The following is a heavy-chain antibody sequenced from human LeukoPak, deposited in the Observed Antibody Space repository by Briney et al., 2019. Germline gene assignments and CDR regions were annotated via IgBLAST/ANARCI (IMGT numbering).Heavy chain of an antibody. Sequence: GGSLRLSCAASGFTFSTYAMHWVRQAPGKGLEWVAVIPYDGSNKYYADSVKGRFTISRENSKNRLYLQMNSLRAEDTAVYYCAELGITMIGGVWGKGTTVTVSS. D-gene: IGHD3-10*02. J-gene: IGHJ6*04. CDR2: IPYDGSNK. V-gene: IGHV3-30*04. CDR1: GFTFSTYA. CDR3: AELGITMIGGV.